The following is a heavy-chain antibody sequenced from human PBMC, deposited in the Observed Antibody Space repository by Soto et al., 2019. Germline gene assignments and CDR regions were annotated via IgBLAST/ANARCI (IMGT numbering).Heavy chain of an antibody. CDR3: ARDGGWFGESTYYYYYYGMDV. CDR2: IYTSGST. V-gene: IGHV4-4*07. J-gene: IGHJ6*02. D-gene: IGHD3-10*01. CDR1: GGSISSYY. Sequence: QVQLQESGPGLVKPSETLSLTCTVSGGSISSYYWSWIRQPAGKGLEWIGRIYTSGSTNYNPSLMSRVTMSVDTSKNQFSLKLSSVTAADTAVYYCARDGGWFGESTYYYYYYGMDVWGQGTTVTVSS.